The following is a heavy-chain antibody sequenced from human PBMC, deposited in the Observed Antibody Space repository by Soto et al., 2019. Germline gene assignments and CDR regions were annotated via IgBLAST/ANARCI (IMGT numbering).Heavy chain of an antibody. V-gene: IGHV1-69*13. CDR1: GGTFSSYA. CDR3: ARVGIAAARSRTYYYYGMDV. D-gene: IGHD6-13*01. CDR2: IIPIFGTA. J-gene: IGHJ6*02. Sequence: ASVKVSCKASGGTFSSYAISWVRQAPGEGLEWMGGIIPIFGTANYAQKFQGRVTITADESTSTAYMELSSLRSEDTAVYYCARVGIAAARSRTYYYYGMDVWGQGTTVTVSS.